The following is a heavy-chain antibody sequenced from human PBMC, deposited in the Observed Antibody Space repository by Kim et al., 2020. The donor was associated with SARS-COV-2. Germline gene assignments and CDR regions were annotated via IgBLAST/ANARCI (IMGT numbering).Heavy chain of an antibody. J-gene: IGHJ3*02. CDR1: GYTFTSYA. CDR2: INAGNGNT. Sequence: ASVKVSCKASGYTFTSYAMHWVRQAPGQRLEWMGWINAGNGNTKYSQKFQGRVTITRDTSASTAYMELSSLRSEDTAVYYCARGPLAATTPKRGVFAFDIWGQGTMVTVSS. CDR3: ARGPLAATTPKRGVFAFDI. D-gene: IGHD3-16*01. V-gene: IGHV1-3*01.